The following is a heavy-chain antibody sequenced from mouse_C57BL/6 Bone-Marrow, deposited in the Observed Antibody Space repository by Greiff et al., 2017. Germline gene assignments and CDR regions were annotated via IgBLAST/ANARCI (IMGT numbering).Heavy chain of an antibody. CDR2: IWRGGST. V-gene: IGHV2-5*01. CDR1: GFSLTSYG. CDR3: AKTYYYGRWFAY. J-gene: IGHJ3*01. Sequence: QVQLQQSGPGLVQPSQSLSITCTVSGFSLTSYGVHWVRQSPGKGLEWLGVIWRGGSTDYNAAFMSRLSITTDNSTSQVFFKMNRLQADDAAIYYCAKTYYYGRWFAYGGQGTRVTVSA. D-gene: IGHD1-1*01.